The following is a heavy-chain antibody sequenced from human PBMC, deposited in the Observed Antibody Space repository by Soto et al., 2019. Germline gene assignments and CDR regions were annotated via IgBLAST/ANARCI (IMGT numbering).Heavy chain of an antibody. J-gene: IGHJ4*02. CDR1: GCSITSGGYS. CDR3: ARGMTTVITIDY. V-gene: IGHV4-30-2*01. D-gene: IGHD4-4*01. Sequence: TLSLTCAVSGCSITSGGYSWGRLRQPPGKGLEGIGYPYHSGSTYYNPSLKSRVTISVDRSKNQFSLKLSSVTAADTAVYYCARGMTTVITIDYWGQGTLVTVSS. CDR2: PYHSGST.